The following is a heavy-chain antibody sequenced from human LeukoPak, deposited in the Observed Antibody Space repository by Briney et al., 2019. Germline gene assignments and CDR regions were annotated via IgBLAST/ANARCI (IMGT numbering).Heavy chain of an antibody. CDR1: GFTFSSYS. CDR2: ISSSSSYI. CDR3: AKVHSSGWYVLDY. Sequence: GGSLRLSCAASGFTFSSYSMNWVRQAPGKGLEWVSCISSSSSYIYYADSVKGRFTISRDNSKNTLYLQMNSLRAEDTAVYYCAKVHSSGWYVLDYWGQGTLVTVSS. V-gene: IGHV3-21*01. J-gene: IGHJ4*02. D-gene: IGHD6-19*01.